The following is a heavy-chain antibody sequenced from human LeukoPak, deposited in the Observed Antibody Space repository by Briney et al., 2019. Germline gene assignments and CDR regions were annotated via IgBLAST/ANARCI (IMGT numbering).Heavy chain of an antibody. CDR1: GFTVSSNY. V-gene: IGHV3-53*01. D-gene: IGHD3-22*01. CDR3: ARGYARGYYDSSGFDS. CDR2: IYSGGTI. Sequence: GGSLRLSCAASGFTVSSNYMSWVRQAPGKGLEWVSVIYSGGTIYYTDSVKGRFTISRDNSKNTLYLQMNSLRAEDTAVYYCARGYARGYYDSSGFDSWGQGTLVTVSS. J-gene: IGHJ4*02.